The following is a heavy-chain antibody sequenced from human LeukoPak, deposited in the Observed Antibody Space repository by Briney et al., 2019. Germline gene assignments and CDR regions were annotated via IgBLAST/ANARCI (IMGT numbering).Heavy chain of an antibody. V-gene: IGHV3-23*01. J-gene: IGHJ4*02. D-gene: IGHD4-17*01. CDR1: GFTFSTYA. Sequence: GGSLRLSCAASGFTFSTYAMNWVRQAPGRGLEWVSTLSGNGGSTYYADSVKGRFTISRDNSKNTLYLQMNSLKGEDTAVYYCAKSRRLYGDFIDYWGQGTLVTVSS. CDR3: AKSRRLYGDFIDY. CDR2: LSGNGGST.